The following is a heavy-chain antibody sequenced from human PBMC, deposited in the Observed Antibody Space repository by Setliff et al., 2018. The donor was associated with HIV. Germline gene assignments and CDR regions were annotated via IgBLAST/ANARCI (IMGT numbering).Heavy chain of an antibody. V-gene: IGHV1-18*01. CDR1: SYTFTSYG. D-gene: IGHD6-13*01. CDR3: ARDLGAFSSAWYVTIGDY. Sequence: AASVKVSCKASSYTFTSYGVSWVRQAPGQGLEWLGRIDAYNGDTNYAQNLQDRVTLTTGTSTNTAYMELRNLRSDDTAVYFCARDLGAFSSAWYVTIGDYWGPGTLVTVSS. CDR2: IDAYNGDT. J-gene: IGHJ4*02.